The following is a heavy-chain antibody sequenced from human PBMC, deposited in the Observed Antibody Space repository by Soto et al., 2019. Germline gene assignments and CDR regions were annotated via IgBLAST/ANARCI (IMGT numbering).Heavy chain of an antibody. CDR2: TYYSGST. V-gene: IGHV4-39*01. D-gene: IGHD3-3*01. CDR3: ARHRYYDFWSGQSRAYYYMDV. Sequence: PSETLSLTCTVSGGSISSSSYYWGWIRQPPGKGLEWIGSTYYSGSTYYNPSLKSRVTISVDTSKNQFSLKLSSVTAADTAVYYCARHRYYDFWSGQSRAYYYMDVWGKGTTVIVSS. CDR1: GGSISSSSYY. J-gene: IGHJ6*03.